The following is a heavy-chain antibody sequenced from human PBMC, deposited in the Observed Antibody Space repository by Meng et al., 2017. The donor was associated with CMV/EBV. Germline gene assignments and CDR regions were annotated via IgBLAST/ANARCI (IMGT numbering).Heavy chain of an antibody. J-gene: IGHJ5*02. CDR3: ARQDIVVVPAALPNWFDP. Sequence: SETLSLTCTVSGGSISSSSYYWGWIRQPPGKGLEWIGSIDYSERTYYNPSLKSRVTISVDTSKSQFSLKLSSVTAADTALYYCARQDIVVVPAALPNWFDPWGQGTLVTVSS. D-gene: IGHD2-2*01. CDR1: GGSISSSSYY. V-gene: IGHV4-39*01. CDR2: IDYSERT.